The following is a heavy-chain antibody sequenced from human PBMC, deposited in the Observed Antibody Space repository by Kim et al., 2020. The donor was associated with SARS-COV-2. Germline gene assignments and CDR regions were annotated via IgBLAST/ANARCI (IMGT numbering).Heavy chain of an antibody. V-gene: IGHV4-39*07. CDR3: ARCTSGHPIDY. Sequence: SETLSLTCTVSGGSVTSSSYYWGWIRQPPEKGLEWIGNIYYSGTTYYNPSLMSRVTISVDTSKNQFSLKVSSVTAADTAVYYCARCTSGHPIDYWGQGTLVTVSS. D-gene: IGHD2-8*01. CDR2: IYYSGTT. CDR1: GGSVTSSSYY. J-gene: IGHJ4*02.